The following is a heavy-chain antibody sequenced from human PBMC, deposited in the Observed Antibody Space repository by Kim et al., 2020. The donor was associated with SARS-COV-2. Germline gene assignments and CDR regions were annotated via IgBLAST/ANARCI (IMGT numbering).Heavy chain of an antibody. CDR2: IYSGGST. CDR1: GFTVSSNY. V-gene: IGHV3-53*01. D-gene: IGHD1-26*01. J-gene: IGHJ3*02. CDR3: ARGLGSIVGATTAYDAFDI. Sequence: GGSLRLSCAASGFTVSSNYMSWVRQAPGKGLEWVSVIYSGGSTYYADSVKGRFTISRDNSKNTLYLQMNSLRAEDTAVYYCARGLGSIVGATTAYDAFDIWGQGTMVTVSS.